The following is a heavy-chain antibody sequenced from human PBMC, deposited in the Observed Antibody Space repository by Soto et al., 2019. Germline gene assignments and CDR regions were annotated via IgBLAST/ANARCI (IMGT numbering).Heavy chain of an antibody. CDR1: GFTFSSYS. D-gene: IGHD3-3*01. J-gene: IGHJ6*02. Sequence: GGSLRLSCAASGFTFSSYSMNWVRQAPGKGLEWVSSISSSSSYIYYADSVKGRFTISRDNAKNSLYLQMNSLRAEDTAVYYCARQNDFWSGYYYYYYYGMDVWGQGSTVTVSS. V-gene: IGHV3-21*01. CDR3: ARQNDFWSGYYYYYYYGMDV. CDR2: ISSSSSYI.